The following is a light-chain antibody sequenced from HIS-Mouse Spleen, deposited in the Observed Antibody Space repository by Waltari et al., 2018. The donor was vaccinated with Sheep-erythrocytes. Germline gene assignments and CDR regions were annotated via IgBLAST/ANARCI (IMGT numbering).Light chain of an antibody. CDR3: SSYTSSSTLG. V-gene: IGLV2-14*02. CDR2: EGS. J-gene: IGLJ1*01. Sequence: GQSITISCTGTSSDVGRYNLLSWYQQHPGKAPKLMIYEGSKRPSGVSNRFSGSKSGNPASLTISGLQAEDEADYYCSSYTSSSTLGFGTGTKVTVL. CDR1: SSDVGRYNL.